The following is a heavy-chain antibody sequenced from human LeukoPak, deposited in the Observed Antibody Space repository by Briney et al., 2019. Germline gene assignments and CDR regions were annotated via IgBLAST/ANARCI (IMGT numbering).Heavy chain of an antibody. CDR2: INHNGYT. CDR3: ARAGTGDRSAVFDY. J-gene: IGHJ4*02. V-gene: IGHV4-34*01. D-gene: IGHD7-27*01. Sequence: PSETLSLTCAVYGGPFSGYYWNWIRQPPGKELEWIGEINHNGYTNYNPSLESRVTISVDTSKNQFSLKVYSLTAADTAVYFCARAGTGDRSAVFDYWGQEILVTVSS. CDR1: GGPFSGYY.